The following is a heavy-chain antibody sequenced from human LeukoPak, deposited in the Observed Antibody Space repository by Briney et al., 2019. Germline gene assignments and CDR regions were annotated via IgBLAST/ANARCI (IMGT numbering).Heavy chain of an antibody. J-gene: IGHJ6*02. CDR2: INPRGGSGA. D-gene: IGHD3-10*01. CDR1: GYTFTSYS. Sequence: GASVKVSCKTSGYTFTSYSIHWVRQAPGQGLEWMGIINPRGGSGASYAQKFQGRVTMTRDTSTSTVYLEVSSLRSEDTAVYYCARETSSGYYYGSGSYYPYYYGMDVWGQGTTVTVSS. CDR3: ARETSSGYYYGSGSYYPYYYGMDV. V-gene: IGHV1-46*01.